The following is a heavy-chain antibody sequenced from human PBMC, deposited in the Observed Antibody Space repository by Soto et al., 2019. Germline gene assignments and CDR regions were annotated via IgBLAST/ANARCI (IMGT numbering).Heavy chain of an antibody. CDR2: MSYDGSDT. V-gene: IGHV3-30*02. Sequence: PGGSLRLSCVGSGFIFSNNGMHWVRQTPGQGLEWVAFMSYDGSDTFYADSVTGRFTISRDNSKNTPFLHMSNLRAEDTAMYYCTIVRVADSALDHWGQGTLVTVS. CDR1: GFIFSNNG. CDR3: TIVRVADSALDH. D-gene: IGHD3-10*02. J-gene: IGHJ4*02.